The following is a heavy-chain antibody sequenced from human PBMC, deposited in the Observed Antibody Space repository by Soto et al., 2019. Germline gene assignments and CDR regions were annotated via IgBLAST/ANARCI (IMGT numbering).Heavy chain of an antibody. CDR3: ARARRTESHYDSSGYTAEYFQY. J-gene: IGHJ1*01. V-gene: IGHV1-69*02. D-gene: IGHD3-22*01. Sequence: SCKASGGTFSSYTISWVRQAPGQGLEWMGRIIPILGIANYAQKFQGRVTITADKSTSTAYMEMNSLRAEDTAVYYCARARRTESHYDSSGYTAEYFQYWGQGTLVTVSS. CDR1: GGTFSSYT. CDR2: IIPILGIA.